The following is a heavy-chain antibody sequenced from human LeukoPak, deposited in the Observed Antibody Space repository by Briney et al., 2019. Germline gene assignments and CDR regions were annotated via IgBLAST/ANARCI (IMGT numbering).Heavy chain of an antibody. CDR3: ARGRGWSLGYCSSTSCYDFTY. CDR1: GYTFTGYY. D-gene: IGHD2-2*01. CDR2: MNPNSGNT. Sequence: ASVKVSCKASGYTFTGYYMHWVRQAPGQGLEWMGWMNPNSGNTGYAQKFQGRVTMTRNTSISTAYMELSSLRSEDTAVYYCARGRGWSLGYCSSTSCYDFTYWGQGTLVTVSS. V-gene: IGHV1-8*02. J-gene: IGHJ4*02.